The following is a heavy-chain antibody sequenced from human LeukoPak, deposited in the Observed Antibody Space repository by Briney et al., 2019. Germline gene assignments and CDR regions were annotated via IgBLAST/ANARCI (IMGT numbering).Heavy chain of an antibody. CDR3: ARLSPGVGATAEF. Sequence: GESLKISCKGSGYSFTSYWIGWVRQMPGKGLEWMGIIYPGDSDTRYSPSFQGQVTISADKSITTAYLQWISLRASDTAIYYCARLSPGVGATAEFWGQGTLVTVSS. D-gene: IGHD1-26*01. CDR1: GYSFTSYW. J-gene: IGHJ4*02. CDR2: IYPGDSDT. V-gene: IGHV5-51*01.